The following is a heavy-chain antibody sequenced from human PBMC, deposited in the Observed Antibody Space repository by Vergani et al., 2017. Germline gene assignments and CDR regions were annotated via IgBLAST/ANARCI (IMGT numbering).Heavy chain of an antibody. V-gene: IGHV4-59*01. D-gene: IGHD6-6*01. CDR2: IYYSGST. CDR3: ARGIAAHGSYFDY. J-gene: IGHJ4*02. Sequence: QVQLQESGPGLVKPSETLSLTCTVSGGSISSYYWSWIRQPPGKGLEWIGYIYYSGSTNYNPSLKSRVTISVDTSKNQFSLKLSSVTAADTAVYYCARGIAAHGSYFDYWDQGTLVTVSS. CDR1: GGSISSYY.